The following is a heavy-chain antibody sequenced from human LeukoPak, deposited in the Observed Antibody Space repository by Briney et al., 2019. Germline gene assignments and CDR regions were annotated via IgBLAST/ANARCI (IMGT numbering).Heavy chain of an antibody. Sequence: GGLRLSCAASGFTVSSNYMSWVRQAPGKGLGWVSVIYSGGSTYYADSAKGRFTISRDNSKNTLYLQMNSLRAEDTAVYYCARVYGDLQYFDYWGQGTLVTVSS. CDR1: GFTVSSNY. CDR2: IYSGGST. CDR3: ARVYGDLQYFDY. D-gene: IGHD2/OR15-2a*01. V-gene: IGHV3-53*01. J-gene: IGHJ4*02.